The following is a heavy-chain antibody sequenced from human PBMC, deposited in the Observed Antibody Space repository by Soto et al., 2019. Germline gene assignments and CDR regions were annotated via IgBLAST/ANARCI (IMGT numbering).Heavy chain of an antibody. CDR2: VSPHGANT. V-gene: IGHV3-23*01. D-gene: IGHD1-1*01. CDR1: GFTFNTYN. J-gene: IGHJ4*02. CDR3: ATEGAKTTWNFDY. Sequence: GGSLRLSCAASGFTFNTYNMNWIRQAPGKGLEWVAGVSPHGANTYYADSVRGRFIISRDDSRNTVSLDMNSLRGDDSAVYYCATEGAKTTWNFDYWGQGTVVTVSS.